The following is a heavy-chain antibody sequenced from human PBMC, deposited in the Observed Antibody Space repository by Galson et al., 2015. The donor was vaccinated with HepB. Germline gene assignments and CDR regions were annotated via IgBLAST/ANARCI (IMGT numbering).Heavy chain of an antibody. CDR1: GYSFTSYA. D-gene: IGHD5-12*01. CDR2: ITHNTGNP. Sequence: SVKVSCKAFGYSFTSYAMNWVRQAPGQGLEWMGWITHNTGNPVYARGFTGRFVFSLDTSDRTPYLQISSLQDDDAAVYYCARDLFDSAYDHYSYYFGMDVWVQGTTGTVSS. V-gene: IGHV7-4-1*02. J-gene: IGHJ6*02. CDR3: ARDLFDSAYDHYSYYFGMDV.